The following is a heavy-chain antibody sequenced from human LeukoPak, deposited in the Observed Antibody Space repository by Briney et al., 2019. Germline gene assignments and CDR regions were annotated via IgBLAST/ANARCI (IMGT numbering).Heavy chain of an antibody. CDR2: MNPNSGNT. CDR3: ARAGSGGYYFDY. CDR1: GYTFTSYD. V-gene: IGHV1-8*01. D-gene: IGHD3-10*01. J-gene: IGHJ4*02. Sequence: EASVKVSCKASGYTFTSYDINWVRQATGQGLEWMGWMNPNSGNTGYAQKFQGRVTMTRNTSISTAYMELSGLRSEDTAVYYCARAGSGGYYFDYWGQGTLVTVSS.